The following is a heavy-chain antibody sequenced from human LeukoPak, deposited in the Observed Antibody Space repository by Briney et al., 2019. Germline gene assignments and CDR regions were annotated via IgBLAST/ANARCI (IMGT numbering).Heavy chain of an antibody. D-gene: IGHD3-22*01. CDR3: AKALYDSSGYYSFDY. CDR2: ISGSGGST. Sequence: GGSLRLSCAASGFTFSSYAMSWVRQAPGKGLEWVSGISGSGGSTYYADSVKGRFTISRDSSKNTLYLQMNGLRAEDTAAYYCAKALYDSSGYYSFDYWGQGTLVTVSS. V-gene: IGHV3-23*01. CDR1: GFTFSSYA. J-gene: IGHJ4*02.